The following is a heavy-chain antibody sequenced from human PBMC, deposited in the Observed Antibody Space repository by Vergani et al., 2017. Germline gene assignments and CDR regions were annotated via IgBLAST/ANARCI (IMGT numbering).Heavy chain of an antibody. CDR2: ISAYNGNT. J-gene: IGHJ6*02. CDR1: GYTFTSYG. V-gene: IGHV1-18*01. D-gene: IGHD6-13*01. CDR3: ARDRGSSWYLYNYYYYGMDV. Sequence: QVQLVQSGAEVKKPGASVKVSCKASGYTFTSYGISWVRQAPGQGLEWMGWISAYNGNTNYAQKLQGRVTMTTDTSTSTAYMELRSLRSDDTAVYCCARDRGSSWYLYNYYYYGMDVWGQGTTVTVSS.